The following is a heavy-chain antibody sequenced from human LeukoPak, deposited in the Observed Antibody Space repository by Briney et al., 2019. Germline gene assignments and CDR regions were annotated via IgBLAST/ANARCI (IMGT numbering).Heavy chain of an antibody. CDR3: AKESGYDVDLEY. J-gene: IGHJ4*02. CDR1: GFTFSTYL. V-gene: IGHV3-74*01. CDR2: INTDGSTT. Sequence: TGGSLRLSCAGSGFTFSTYLMHWVRQAPGGGLVWVSGINTDGSTTSYADSVKGRFSISRDNAKNTVYLQMSSLRAEDTAVYYCAKESGYDVDLEYWGQGVLVTVSS. D-gene: IGHD5-12*01.